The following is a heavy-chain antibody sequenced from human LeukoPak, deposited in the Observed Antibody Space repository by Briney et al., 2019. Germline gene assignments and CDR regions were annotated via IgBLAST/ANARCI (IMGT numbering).Heavy chain of an antibody. CDR1: GFTFSSYG. V-gene: IGHV3-33*01. CDR2: IWYDGSNK. CDR3: ARDPSVTPFDY. Sequence: PGGSLRLSCAASGFTFSSYGMHWVRQAPGKGLEWVAVIWYDGSNKYYADSVKGRFTISRDNSKNALYLQMNSLRAEDTAVYYCARDPSVTPFDYWGRGALVTVSS. J-gene: IGHJ4*02. D-gene: IGHD4-17*01.